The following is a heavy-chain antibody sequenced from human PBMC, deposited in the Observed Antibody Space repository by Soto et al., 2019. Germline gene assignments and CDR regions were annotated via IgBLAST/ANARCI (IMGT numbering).Heavy chain of an antibody. V-gene: IGHV1-8*01. CDR2: MNPNSGNT. Sequence: QVQLVQSGAEVKKPGASVKVSCKASGYTFTSYDINWVRQATGQGLEWMGWMNPNSGNTGYAQKFQGRVTMTRNTTISTAYMELSSLRSEDTAVYYCASASYYDFWSGYYGYYYYGMDVWGQGTTVTVSS. D-gene: IGHD3-3*01. CDR1: GYTFTSYD. CDR3: ASASYYDFWSGYYGYYYYGMDV. J-gene: IGHJ6*02.